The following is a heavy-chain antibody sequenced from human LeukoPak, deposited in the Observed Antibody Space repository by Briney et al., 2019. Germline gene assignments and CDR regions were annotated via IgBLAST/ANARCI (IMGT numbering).Heavy chain of an antibody. CDR1: GFTFSSYG. CDR3: AKDLNSSGWYFDAFDI. V-gene: IGHV3-30*02. Sequence: GGSLRLSCAASGFTFSSYGMRWVRQAPGKGLEWVAFIRYDGSNKYYADSVKGRFTISRDNSKNTLYLQMNSLRAEDTAVYYCAKDLNSSGWYFDAFDIWGQGTMVTVSS. CDR2: IRYDGSNK. J-gene: IGHJ3*02. D-gene: IGHD6-19*01.